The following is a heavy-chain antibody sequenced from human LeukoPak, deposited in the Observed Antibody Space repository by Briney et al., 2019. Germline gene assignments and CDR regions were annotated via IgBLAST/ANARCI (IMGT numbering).Heavy chain of an antibody. V-gene: IGHV1-46*01. Sequence: ASVKVSCKASGYTFTSYYMHWVRQVPGQGLEWMGIINPSGGSTSYVQKFQGRVTMTRDMSTSTVYMELSSLRSEDTAVYYCARDLVWSGYYMGAFDIWGQGTMVTVSS. CDR2: INPSGGST. D-gene: IGHD3-3*01. CDR1: GYTFTSYY. J-gene: IGHJ3*02. CDR3: ARDLVWSGYYMGAFDI.